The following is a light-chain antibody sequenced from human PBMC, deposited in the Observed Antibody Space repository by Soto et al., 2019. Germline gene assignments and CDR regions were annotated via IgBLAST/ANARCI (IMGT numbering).Light chain of an antibody. CDR2: GAS. CDR3: QQYDTSPRT. CDR1: QSVSSNF. Sequence: LLTQSPGTLSLSLGERATLSCRASQSVSSNFLAWYQQKSGQAPRLLIYGASNRATGIPDRFSGSGSGTDFTLTIRRLEPEDFAVYYCQQYDTSPRTFGQGTKVEFK. J-gene: IGKJ1*01. V-gene: IGKV3-20*01.